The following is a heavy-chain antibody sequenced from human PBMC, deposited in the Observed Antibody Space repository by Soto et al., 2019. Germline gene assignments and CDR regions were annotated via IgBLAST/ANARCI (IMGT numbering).Heavy chain of an antibody. CDR3: ARTPRAQMIVLEAATRFDY. J-gene: IGHJ4*02. CDR2: ISPSNGDT. D-gene: IGHD2-15*01. V-gene: IGHV1-18*04. Sequence: ASVKVSCKASGYTFTAYGFNWVRQAPGRGLEWMGWISPSNGDTNYAQKFRGRVTLTTDTSTSTAYMELRSLTSDDTAVYYCARTPRAQMIVLEAATRFDYWGQGTQVIVSS. CDR1: GYTFTAYG.